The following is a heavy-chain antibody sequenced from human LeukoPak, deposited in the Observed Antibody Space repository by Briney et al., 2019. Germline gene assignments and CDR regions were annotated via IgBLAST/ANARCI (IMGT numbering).Heavy chain of an antibody. CDR2: ISYDGSNK. CDR3: ARGIATAGEGGDS. D-gene: IGHD6-13*01. Sequence: GGSLRLSCAASGFTFSSYAMHWVRQAPGKGLEWVAVISYDGSNKYYADSVKGRFTISRDNSKNTLFLQMNSLRAEDTALYYCARGIATAGEGGDSWGQGTLVTVSS. J-gene: IGHJ5*01. CDR1: GFTFSSYA. V-gene: IGHV3-30-3*01.